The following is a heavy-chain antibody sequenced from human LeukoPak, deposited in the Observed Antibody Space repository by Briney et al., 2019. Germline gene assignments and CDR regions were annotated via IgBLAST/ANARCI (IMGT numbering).Heavy chain of an antibody. Sequence: GGSLRLSCAASGFTFSSYAMHWVRQAPGKGLEWVAVISYDGSNKYYADSVKGRFTISRDNSKNTLYLQMNSLRAEDTAAYYCARDYRGFGEFYYYYGMDVWGQGTTVTVSS. D-gene: IGHD3-10*01. CDR1: GFTFSSYA. J-gene: IGHJ6*02. CDR3: ARDYRGFGEFYYYYGMDV. CDR2: ISYDGSNK. V-gene: IGHV3-30-3*01.